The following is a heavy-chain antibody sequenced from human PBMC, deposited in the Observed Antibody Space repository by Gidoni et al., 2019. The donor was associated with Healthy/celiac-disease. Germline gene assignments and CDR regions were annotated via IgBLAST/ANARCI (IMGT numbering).Heavy chain of an antibody. J-gene: IGHJ6*03. CDR3: AKDSKGIYSSGWSRGYYYYYMDV. CDR2: ISGSGGST. Sequence: EVQLLESGGGLVQPGGSLRLSCAAAGFTFSSYARRWVRQAPGKGLGWVSAISGSGGSTYYADSVKGRFTISRDNSKNTLYLQMNSLRAEDTAVYYCAKDSKGIYSSGWSRGYYYYYMDVWGKGTTVTVSS. D-gene: IGHD6-19*01. V-gene: IGHV3-23*01. CDR1: GFTFSSYA.